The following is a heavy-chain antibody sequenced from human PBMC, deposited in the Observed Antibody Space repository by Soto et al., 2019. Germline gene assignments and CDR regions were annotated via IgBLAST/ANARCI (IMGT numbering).Heavy chain of an antibody. V-gene: IGHV4-59*08. CDR3: ARNRSGSSSRDFDY. J-gene: IGHJ4*02. Sequence: SETLSLTCTVSGGSISSYYWSWIRQPPGKGLEWIGYIYYSGSTNYNPSLKSRVTISVDTSKNQFSLKLSSVTAADTAVYSCARNRSGSSSRDFDYWGQGTLVTSPQ. D-gene: IGHD6-6*01. CDR1: GGSISSYY. CDR2: IYYSGST.